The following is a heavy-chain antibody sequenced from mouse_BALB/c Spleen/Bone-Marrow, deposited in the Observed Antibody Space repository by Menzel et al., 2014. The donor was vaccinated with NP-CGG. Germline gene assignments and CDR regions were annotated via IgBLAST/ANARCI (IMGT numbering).Heavy chain of an antibody. D-gene: IGHD1-1*01. CDR3: ARLNYYSKLFV. Sequence: EVQGVETGGGLVQPGGSLKLSCAASGFDFSRYWMSWVRQAPGKGLEWIGEINPESSTINYTPSLKDKFIISRDNAKNTLYLQMSKVRSEDTALYYCARLNYYSKLFVWGAGTTVTVSS. V-gene: IGHV4-1*02. CDR2: INPESSTI. J-gene: IGHJ1*01. CDR1: GFDFSRYW.